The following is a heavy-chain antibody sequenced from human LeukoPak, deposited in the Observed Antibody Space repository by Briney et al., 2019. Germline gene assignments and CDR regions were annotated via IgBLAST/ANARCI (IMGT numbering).Heavy chain of an antibody. J-gene: IGHJ4*02. CDR3: ARSSSGWYDY. CDR1: GGSISSGSYY. V-gene: IGHV4-61*02. CDR2: IYASGNT. Sequence: SETLSLTCTVSGGSISSGSYYWSWIRQPAGKGLEWIGRIYASGNTNYNSSLKSRVTISVDTSKNQFSLKLSSVTAADTAVYYCARSSSGWYDYWGQGTLVTVSS. D-gene: IGHD6-19*01.